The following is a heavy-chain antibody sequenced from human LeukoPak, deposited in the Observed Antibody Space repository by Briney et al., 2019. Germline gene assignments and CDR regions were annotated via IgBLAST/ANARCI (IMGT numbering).Heavy chain of an antibody. D-gene: IGHD5-18*01. J-gene: IGHJ4*02. CDR3: AKDKGWIQLWSDY. Sequence: GRSLRLSCAASGFAFSSYAMHWVRQAPGKGLEWVAFIRYDGSNKYYADSVKGRFTISRDNSKNTLYLQMNSLRAEDTAVYYCAKDKGWIQLWSDYWGQGTLVTVSS. CDR1: GFAFSSYA. V-gene: IGHV3-30*02. CDR2: IRYDGSNK.